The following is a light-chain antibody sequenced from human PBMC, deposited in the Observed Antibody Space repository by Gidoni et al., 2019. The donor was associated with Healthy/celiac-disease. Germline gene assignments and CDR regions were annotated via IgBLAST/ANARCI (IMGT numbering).Light chain of an antibody. CDR1: QSISSY. J-gene: IGKJ5*01. CDR2: AAS. Sequence: SHITQSPSSLSASVGDRATITCRASQSISSYLNWYQQKPGKDPKLLIYAASRLQSGVTSRFSGSGSGADVTITISSMQPEDFATDYCQQSYSNPITFGQGTRLEIK. CDR3: QQSYSNPIT. V-gene: IGKV1-39*01.